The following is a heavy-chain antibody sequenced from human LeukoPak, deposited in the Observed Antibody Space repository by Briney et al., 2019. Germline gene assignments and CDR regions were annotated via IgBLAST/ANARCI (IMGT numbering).Heavy chain of an antibody. Sequence: PSETLSLTCAVYGGSFSGYYWSWIRQPPGKGLEWIGYIYYSGSTNYNPSLKSRVTISVDTSKNQFSLKLNSVTAADTAVYYCARNAVPYDSSGYYGDWGQGTLVTVSS. J-gene: IGHJ4*02. CDR1: GGSFSGYY. V-gene: IGHV4-59*01. CDR3: ARNAVPYDSSGYYGD. CDR2: IYYSGST. D-gene: IGHD3-22*01.